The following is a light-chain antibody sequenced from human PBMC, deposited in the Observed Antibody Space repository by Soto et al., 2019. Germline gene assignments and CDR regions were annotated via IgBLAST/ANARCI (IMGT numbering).Light chain of an antibody. CDR1: SSDVGGYNY. J-gene: IGLJ1*01. CDR2: DVS. Sequence: QSALTQPRSVSGSPGQSVTISCTGTSSDVGGYNYVSWYQQHPGKAPKVMIYDVSQRPSGVPDRFSGSKSGNTASLTISGLQAEDEADYYCCSYAGSYTEVFGTGTKVTVL. CDR3: CSYAGSYTEV. V-gene: IGLV2-11*01.